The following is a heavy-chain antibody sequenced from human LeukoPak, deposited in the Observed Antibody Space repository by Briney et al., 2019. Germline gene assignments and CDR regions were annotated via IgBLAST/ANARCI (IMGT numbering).Heavy chain of an antibody. CDR2: INHSGST. CDR1: GGSFSGYY. CDR3: ARRRYYDSSGYYYSIHYYFDY. V-gene: IGHV4-34*01. D-gene: IGHD3-22*01. Sequence: SETLSLTCAVYGGSFSGYYWSWIRQPPGKGLEWIGEINHSGSTNYNPSLKSRVTISVDTSKNQFSLKLSSVTAADTAVYYCARRRYYDSSGYYYSIHYYFDYWGQGTLVTVSS. J-gene: IGHJ4*02.